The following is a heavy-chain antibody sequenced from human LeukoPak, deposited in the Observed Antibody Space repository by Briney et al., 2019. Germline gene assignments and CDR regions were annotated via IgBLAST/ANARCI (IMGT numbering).Heavy chain of an antibody. J-gene: IGHJ5*02. CDR1: GYTFIGYY. CDR2: INPKNGGA. V-gene: IGHV1-2*07. Sequence: GASVKVSCKISGYTFIGYYMHWVRQAPGQGLEWMGWINPKNGGANYAPSFQGRVTMTRDRSISTVYMELTRLTSDDTAVYYCARASFWESPINWFDPWGQGTLVTVSS. CDR3: ARASFWESPINWFDP. D-gene: IGHD3-16*01.